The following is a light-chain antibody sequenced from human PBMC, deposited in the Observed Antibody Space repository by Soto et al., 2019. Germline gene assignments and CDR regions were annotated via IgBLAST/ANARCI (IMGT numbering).Light chain of an antibody. CDR1: QSVNGW. CDR2: AAS. V-gene: IGKV1-5*01. CDR3: QRYNSNPWT. J-gene: IGKJ1*01. Sequence: DIQMTQSPSTLSASVGDRVPITCRASQSVNGWLAWYQQKPGKAPKLLIYAASNLESGVPSRFSGSGSGTEFTLTISSLQPDDSATYYCQRYNSNPWTFGQGTKVEVK.